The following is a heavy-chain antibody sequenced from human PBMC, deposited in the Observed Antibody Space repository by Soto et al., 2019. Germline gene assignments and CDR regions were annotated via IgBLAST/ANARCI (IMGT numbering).Heavy chain of an antibody. Sequence: QITLKESGPTLLKPTQTLTLTCTFSGFSLSTNGVGVGWIRQPPGKALEWLALIYWDDDKRYSPSLKSRQTSTKDPSKNQVAHTMTHMGPVDTATYYCAHGRVDTVLATEYWGQGILVTVSS. CDR3: AHGRVDTVLATEY. V-gene: IGHV2-5*02. CDR1: GFSLSTNGVG. J-gene: IGHJ4*02. D-gene: IGHD5-18*01. CDR2: IYWDDDK.